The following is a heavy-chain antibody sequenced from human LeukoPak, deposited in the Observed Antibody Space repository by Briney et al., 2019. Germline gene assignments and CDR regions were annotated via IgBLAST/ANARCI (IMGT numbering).Heavy chain of an antibody. J-gene: IGHJ4*02. Sequence: SETLSLTCAVYGGSFSGYYWSWIRQPPGKGLEWIGEINHSGSTNYNPSLKSRVTISVDTSKNQFSQKLSSVTAADTAVYYCARGGWDCSSTSCYRLKFDYWGQGTLVTVSS. CDR3: ARGGWDCSSTSCYRLKFDY. CDR1: GGSFSGYY. V-gene: IGHV4-34*01. CDR2: INHSGST. D-gene: IGHD2-2*01.